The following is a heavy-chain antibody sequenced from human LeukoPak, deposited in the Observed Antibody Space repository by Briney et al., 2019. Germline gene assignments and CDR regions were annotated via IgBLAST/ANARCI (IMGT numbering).Heavy chain of an antibody. CDR2: ISRNSGSI. CDR1: GFTFNGYA. Sequence: GGSLRLSCAASGFTFNGYAMHWVRHAPGKGLEWDSGISRNSGSITYADSVKVRFTISRDNAKNALYLQMNSLRAEDTALYYCAKVAYDSSGYTYYFDYWGQGTLVTVSS. J-gene: IGHJ4*02. V-gene: IGHV3-9*01. CDR3: AKVAYDSSGYTYYFDY. D-gene: IGHD3-22*01.